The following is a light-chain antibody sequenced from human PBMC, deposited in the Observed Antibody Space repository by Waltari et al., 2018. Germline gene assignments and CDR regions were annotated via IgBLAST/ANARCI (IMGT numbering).Light chain of an antibody. CDR3: SSFTTSDTLVI. J-gene: IGLJ2*01. Sequence: QSALTQPASVSGSPGQSITISCTGTGRDIGAYDYVSWYQKHPDKVPNVIIYDFSLLPAGISDLFSGSKSGNTASLTISGLQAEDEGDYYCSSFTTSDTLVIFGGGTKVTVL. V-gene: IGLV2-14*03. CDR1: GRDIGAYDY. CDR2: DFS.